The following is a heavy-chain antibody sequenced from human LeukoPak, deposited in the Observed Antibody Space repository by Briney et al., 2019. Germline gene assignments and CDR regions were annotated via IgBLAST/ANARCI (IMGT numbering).Heavy chain of an antibody. CDR1: GGSFSGYY. CDR2: INHSGVT. J-gene: IGHJ6*03. D-gene: IGHD2-2*01. Sequence: SETLSLTCAVYGGSFSGYYWCWIRQPPGKGREWIGEINHSGVTDYNPSLKSPVTISVDTSKNQSSLKLSSATAADTAVYYCARGASFYCSSTSCYAHPPGYYDYMAAWGKGTTVTVSS. CDR3: ARGASFYCSSTSCYAHPPGYYDYMAA. V-gene: IGHV4-34*01.